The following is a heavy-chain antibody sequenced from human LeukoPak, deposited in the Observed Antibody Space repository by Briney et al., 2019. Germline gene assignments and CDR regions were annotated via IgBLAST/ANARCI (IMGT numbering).Heavy chain of an antibody. D-gene: IGHD2-21*02. V-gene: IGHV3-23*01. CDR2: ISGSGAGT. Sequence: GGSLRLSCAASGFTFSSYGMSWVRQAPGKGLEWVSAISGSGAGTNYADSVKGRFTISRDNSKNTVYLQMNSLRAEDTAVYYCAKDIVVVTAGSNAFDIWGQGTMVTVSS. CDR3: AKDIVVVTAGSNAFDI. J-gene: IGHJ3*02. CDR1: GFTFSSYG.